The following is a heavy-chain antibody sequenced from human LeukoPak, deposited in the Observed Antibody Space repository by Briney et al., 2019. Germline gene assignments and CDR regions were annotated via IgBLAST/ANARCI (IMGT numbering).Heavy chain of an antibody. CDR1: GYSFTSNC. J-gene: IGHJ4*02. Sequence: KSGESLKISFLGSGYSFTSNCMGCVRQMPGKGLEWMGIIYPNDFATRYSPSFQGQVTSSADRPITTAYLQWSSLRASQTAIYYCARHVIGYPIHYWGQGTLVTVSS. CDR2: IYPNDFAT. CDR3: ARHVIGYPIHY. D-gene: IGHD5-12*01. V-gene: IGHV5-51*01.